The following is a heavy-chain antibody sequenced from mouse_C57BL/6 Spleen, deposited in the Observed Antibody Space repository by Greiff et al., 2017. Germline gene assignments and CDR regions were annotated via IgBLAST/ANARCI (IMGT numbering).Heavy chain of an antibody. Sequence: VQLQQPGAELVRPGASVKLSCTASGFNIKDYYMHWVKQRPEQGLEWIGRIDPEDGDTEYDPKFQGKATMTVDTSSNTAYLQLSSLTSEDTAVCYCSADDGYSLGYAMDYWGQGTSVTVSS. D-gene: IGHD2-3*01. CDR1: GFNIKDYY. CDR3: SADDGYSLGYAMDY. J-gene: IGHJ4*01. CDR2: IDPEDGDT. V-gene: IGHV14-1*01.